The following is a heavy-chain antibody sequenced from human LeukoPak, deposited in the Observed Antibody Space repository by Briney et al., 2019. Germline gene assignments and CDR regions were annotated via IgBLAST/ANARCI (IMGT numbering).Heavy chain of an antibody. CDR1: GFTFSSYA. CDR2: ISSNGGST. Sequence: GGSLRLSCAASGFTFSSYAMHWARQAPGKGLEYVSAISSNGGSTYYANSAKGRFTISRDNSKNTLYLQMGSLRAEDMAVYYCARTSPISDYSAGFDYWGQGTLVTVSS. CDR3: ARTSPISDYSAGFDY. V-gene: IGHV3-64*01. D-gene: IGHD2-15*01. J-gene: IGHJ4*02.